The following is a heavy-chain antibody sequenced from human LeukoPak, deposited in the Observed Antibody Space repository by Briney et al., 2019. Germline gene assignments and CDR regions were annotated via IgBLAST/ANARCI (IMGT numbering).Heavy chain of an antibody. V-gene: IGHV3-20*01. J-gene: IGHJ6*02. Sequence: RPGGPLRLSCAASGFTFDDYGMSWVRQAPGKGLEWVSGINWNGGSTGYADSVKGRFTISRDNAKNSLYLQMNSLRAEDTALYHCARGRGYSGYDFDYYYYGMDVWGQGTTVTVSS. D-gene: IGHD5-12*01. CDR2: INWNGGST. CDR3: ARGRGYSGYDFDYYYYGMDV. CDR1: GFTFDDYG.